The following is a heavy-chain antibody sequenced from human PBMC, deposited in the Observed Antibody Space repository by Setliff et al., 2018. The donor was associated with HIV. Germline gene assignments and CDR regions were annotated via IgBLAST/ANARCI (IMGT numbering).Heavy chain of an antibody. CDR1: GFTFSTYA. CDR2: ISSSSSYT. J-gene: IGHJ4*02. Sequence: PGGSLRLSCAASGFTFSTYAMHWVRQAPGKGLEWISYISSSSSYTNYADSVKGRFTISRDNAKNSLYLQMNSLRAEDTAVYYCSSHYGSGTSHWGQGTLVTVSS. D-gene: IGHD3-10*01. V-gene: IGHV3-21*05. CDR3: SSHYGSGTSH.